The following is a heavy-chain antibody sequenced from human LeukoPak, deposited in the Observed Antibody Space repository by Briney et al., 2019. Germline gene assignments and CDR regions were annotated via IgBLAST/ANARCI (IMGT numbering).Heavy chain of an antibody. CDR3: ARDHDYGDYPGY. J-gene: IGHJ4*02. V-gene: IGHV3-20*04. CDR2: INWNGGRT. Sequence: GGSLRLSCAASGFMFDDYGMSWVRQAPGKGLEWVSGINWNGGRTGYADSVKGRFTISRDNAKNSLYLQMNSLRAEDTALYYCARDHDYGDYPGYWGQGTLVTVSS. D-gene: IGHD4-17*01. CDR1: GFMFDDYG.